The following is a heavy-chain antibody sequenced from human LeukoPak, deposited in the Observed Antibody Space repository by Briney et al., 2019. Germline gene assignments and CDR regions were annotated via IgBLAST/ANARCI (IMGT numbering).Heavy chain of an antibody. CDR3: ARGGSSRYSFGFG. J-gene: IGHJ1*01. D-gene: IGHD5-18*01. CDR1: GLTFSISG. V-gene: IGHV3-30*02. CDR2: IRDDGSSE. Sequence: GGSLRLSCTVSGLTFSISGMHWVRQAPGKGLEWVTFIRDDGSSEHYADSVKGRFTVSRDHSKNTVYLQMNSLTLEDTAVYYCARGGSSRYSFGFGWGQGTLVTVSS.